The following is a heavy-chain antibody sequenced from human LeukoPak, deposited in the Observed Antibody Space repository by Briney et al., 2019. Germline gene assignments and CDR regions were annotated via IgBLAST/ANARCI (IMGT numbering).Heavy chain of an antibody. CDR1: GYTFTSYG. D-gene: IGHD2-15*01. Sequence: ASVKVSCKASGYTFTSYGISWVRQAPGQGLEWMGWISAYNGNTNYAQKLQGRVTMTTDTSTSTAYMELRSLRSDDTAVYYCARVRGYCSGGSCYARGARYYYYYMDVWGKGTTVTVSS. V-gene: IGHV1-18*01. J-gene: IGHJ6*03. CDR2: ISAYNGNT. CDR3: ARVRGYCSGGSCYARGARYYYYYMDV.